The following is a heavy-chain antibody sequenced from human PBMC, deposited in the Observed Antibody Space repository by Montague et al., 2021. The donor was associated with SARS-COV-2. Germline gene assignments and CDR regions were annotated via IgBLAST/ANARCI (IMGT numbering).Heavy chain of an antibody. J-gene: IGHJ4*02. V-gene: IGHV4-34*01. CDR1: DGSFSDYS. CDR3: ARGRQHINMVVVVVTGGEYYFDF. D-gene: IGHD3-22*01. Sequence: SETLSLTCAVYDGSFSDYSWTWIRQHPGKGLEWIGEINHRGSTNYNPSLKSRVTISVGTSKNQFSLKMTSVTAADTTVYYCARGRQHINMVVVVVTGGEYYFDFWGQGTLVAVSS. CDR2: INHRGST.